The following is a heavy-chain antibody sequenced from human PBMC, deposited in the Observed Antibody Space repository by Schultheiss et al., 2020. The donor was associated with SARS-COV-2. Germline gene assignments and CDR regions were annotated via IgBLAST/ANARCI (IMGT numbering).Heavy chain of an antibody. V-gene: IGHV3-48*03. CDR1: GFTFSSYE. J-gene: IGHJ3*02. Sequence: GSLRLSCAASGFTFSSYEMNWVRQAPGKGLEWVSYISSSGSTIYYADSVKGRFTISRDNAKNSLYLQMNSLRAEDTAVYYCARGGGSYYVSAFDIWGQGTMVTVSS. CDR3: ARGGGSYYVSAFDI. CDR2: ISSSGSTI. D-gene: IGHD1-26*01.